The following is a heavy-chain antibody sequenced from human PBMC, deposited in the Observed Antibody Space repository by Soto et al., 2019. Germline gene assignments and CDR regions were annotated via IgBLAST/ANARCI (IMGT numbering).Heavy chain of an antibody. Sequence: RQPPGKGLEWIANIYYSGSTFYNPSLKSRVTISLDTSKNQFSLKLRSVTAADTAVYYCGRHEAGWDFDSWGKGTFVTVSS. J-gene: IGHJ4*02. CDR2: IYYSGST. V-gene: IGHV4-39*01. CDR3: GRHEAGWDFDS. D-gene: IGHD6-25*01.